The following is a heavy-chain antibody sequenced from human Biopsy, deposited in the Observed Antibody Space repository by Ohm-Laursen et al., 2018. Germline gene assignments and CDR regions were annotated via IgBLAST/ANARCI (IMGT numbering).Heavy chain of an antibody. Sequence: ASVNVSCKASSYTFTDYNIHWVRQAPGQGLEWLGSINCKTGDTNYAQKIQGTVTMTRDTSISTAYLGLGSLRSADAAIYYCARDPLNGHKHFDYWGQGSLVTVSS. CDR3: ARDPLNGHKHFDY. J-gene: IGHJ4*02. CDR1: SYTFTDYN. V-gene: IGHV1-2*02. D-gene: IGHD2-8*01. CDR2: INCKTGDT.